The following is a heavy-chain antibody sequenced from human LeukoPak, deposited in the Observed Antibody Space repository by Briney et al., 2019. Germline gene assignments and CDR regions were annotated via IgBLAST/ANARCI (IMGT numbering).Heavy chain of an antibody. CDR3: AREVAATLVDY. Sequence: SETLFLTCTVSGGSISSYYWSWIRQPPGKGLEWIGYIYYSGSTNYNPSLKSRVTISVDTSKNQFSLKLSSVTAADTAVYYCAREVAATLVDYWGQGTLVTVSS. D-gene: IGHD2-15*01. J-gene: IGHJ4*02. CDR2: IYYSGST. CDR1: GGSISSYY. V-gene: IGHV4-59*12.